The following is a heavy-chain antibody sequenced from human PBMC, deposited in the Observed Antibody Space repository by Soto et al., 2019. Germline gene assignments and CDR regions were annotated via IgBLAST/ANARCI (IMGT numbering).Heavy chain of an antibody. CDR1: GFTLSSYV. J-gene: IGHJ4*02. D-gene: IGHD1-26*01. Sequence: EVSLRLSCIASGFTLSSYVMSGLRQAPGKGLAWAPSIRSRLGGTYYVDSVKGRFTISRDNSKNTLHLRMSSLRADDTAIYYCAKDTDVEFPTTPEYWGQGTLVTIS. V-gene: IGHV3-23*01. CDR3: AKDTDVEFPTTPEY. CDR2: IRSRLGGT.